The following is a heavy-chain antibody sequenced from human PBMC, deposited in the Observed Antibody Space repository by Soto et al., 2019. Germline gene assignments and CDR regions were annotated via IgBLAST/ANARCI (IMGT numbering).Heavy chain of an antibody. Sequence: SETLSLTCSVSGGSISSYYWSWIRQPPGKGLEWIGYIYYSGSTNYNPSLKSRVTISVDTSKNQFSLKLSSVTAADTAVYYCASGVAATYYYYYYMDVWGKGTTVTVSS. D-gene: IGHD2-15*01. J-gene: IGHJ6*03. CDR3: ASGVAATYYYYYYMDV. CDR1: GGSISSYY. CDR2: IYYSGST. V-gene: IGHV4-59*01.